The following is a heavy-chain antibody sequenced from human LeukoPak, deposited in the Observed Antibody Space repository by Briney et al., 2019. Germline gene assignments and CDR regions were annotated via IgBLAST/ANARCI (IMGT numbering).Heavy chain of an antibody. V-gene: IGHV3-30*18. CDR2: ISHDGSDK. J-gene: IGHJ4*02. D-gene: IGHD2-15*01. CDR1: GFTFSTYA. CDR3: AKDVSLADSPFDY. Sequence: PGRSLRLSCEASGFTFSTYAMHWVRQAPGKGLEWVALISHDGSDKNYADSVKGRFTISRDNSKNTLYLQMNSLRAEDTAVYYCAKDVSLADSPFDYWGQGTLVTVSS.